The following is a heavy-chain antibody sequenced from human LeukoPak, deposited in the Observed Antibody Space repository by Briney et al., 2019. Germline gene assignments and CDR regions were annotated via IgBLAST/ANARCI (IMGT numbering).Heavy chain of an antibody. V-gene: IGHV4-59*08. CDR2: AYYIGNT. D-gene: IGHD3-22*01. CDR3: ARRATSGSLDY. J-gene: IGHJ4*02. Sequence: PSETLSLTCSVSGGSISSYYWSWIRQPPGKGLEWIGYAYYIGNTNYSPSLKSRVTISVDTSKNQFSLKLSSVTVADTAIYYCARRATSGSLDYWGQGTLVTVSS. CDR1: GGSISSYY.